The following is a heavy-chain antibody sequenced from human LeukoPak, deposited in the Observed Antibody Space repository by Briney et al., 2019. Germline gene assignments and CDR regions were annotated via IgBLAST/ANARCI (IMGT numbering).Heavy chain of an antibody. J-gene: IGHJ5*02. D-gene: IGHD5-18*01. CDR2: INPNSGGT. Sequence: ASVKVSCKASGYTFTRYYMHWVRQAPGQGLEWMGWINPNSGGTNYAQKFQGRVTMTRDTSISTAYMELSRLRSDDTAVYYCAREGSGYGNWFDPWGQGTLVTVSS. V-gene: IGHV1-2*02. CDR1: GYTFTRYY. CDR3: AREGSGYGNWFDP.